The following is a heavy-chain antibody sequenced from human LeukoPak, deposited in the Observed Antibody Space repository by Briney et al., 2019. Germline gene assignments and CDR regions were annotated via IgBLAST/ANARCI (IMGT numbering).Heavy chain of an antibody. D-gene: IGHD1-26*01. CDR1: GGSFSGYY. CDR3: ARGRGVAFDY. Sequence: LTCAXXGGSFSGYYWSWIRQPPGKGLEWIGEINHSGSTNYNPSLTSRVTISVDTSKNQFSLKLSSVTAADTAVYYCARGRGVAFDYWGREPWSPSPQ. J-gene: IGHJ4*02. V-gene: IGHV4-34*01. CDR2: INHSGST.